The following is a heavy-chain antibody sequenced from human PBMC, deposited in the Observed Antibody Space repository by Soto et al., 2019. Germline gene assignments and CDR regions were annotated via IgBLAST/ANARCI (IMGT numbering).Heavy chain of an antibody. CDR1: GFTFSSYA. Sequence: QVQPVESGGGVVQPGRSLRLSCAASGFTFSSYAMHWVRQAPGKGLEWVAVISYDGSNKYYADSVKGRFTISRDNSRNTLYLQMNSLKPEDTAVYYCARDRAGFGDTLDYWGQGTLVTVSS. CDR3: ARDRAGFGDTLDY. J-gene: IGHJ4*02. CDR2: ISYDGSNK. V-gene: IGHV3-30-3*01. D-gene: IGHD3-10*01.